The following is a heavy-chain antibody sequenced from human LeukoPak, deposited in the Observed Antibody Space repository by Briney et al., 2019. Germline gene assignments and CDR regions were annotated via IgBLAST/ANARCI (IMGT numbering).Heavy chain of an antibody. D-gene: IGHD3-10*01. J-gene: IGHJ3*01. V-gene: IGHV3-30*04. Sequence: GGSLRLSCAASGLLFSSYTMHWVRQAPGKGLEWVALISFDGNNKNNADSVKGRFTISRDNSKNTLYLQMNSLRPDDTAVYYCARGRGAYDLWGQGTMVTVSS. CDR2: ISFDGNNK. CDR3: ARGRGAYDL. CDR1: GLLFSSYT.